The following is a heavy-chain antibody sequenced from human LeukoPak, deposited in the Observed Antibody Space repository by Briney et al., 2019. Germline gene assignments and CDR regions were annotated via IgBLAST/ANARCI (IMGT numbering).Heavy chain of an antibody. CDR3: AKHCNGVCQFDY. Sequence: GGSVRLSCAASGFTFSNYAMSWVRQAPGKGLEWLSTINCCVVQTYYADSVKGRFIISRDNSKNTLYLQINSLRVEDTALYYCAKHCNGVCQFDYWGQGTLV. D-gene: IGHD2-8*01. CDR1: GFTFSNYA. V-gene: IGHV3-23*01. J-gene: IGHJ4*02. CDR2: INCCVVQT.